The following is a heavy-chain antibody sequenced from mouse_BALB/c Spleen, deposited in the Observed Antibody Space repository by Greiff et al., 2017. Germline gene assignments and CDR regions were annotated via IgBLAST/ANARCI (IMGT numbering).Heavy chain of an antibody. CDR3: ARAGYRYDEAWFAY. D-gene: IGHD2-14*01. CDR1: GFTFSDYG. J-gene: IGHJ3*01. Sequence: EVLLVESGGGLVQPGGSRKLSCAASGFTFSDYGMAWVRQAPGKGPEWVAFISNLAYSIYYADTVTGRFTISRENAKSTLYLEISSLRSEDTAMYYCARAGYRYDEAWFAYGGQGTLVTVSA. CDR2: ISNLAYSI. V-gene: IGHV5-15*02.